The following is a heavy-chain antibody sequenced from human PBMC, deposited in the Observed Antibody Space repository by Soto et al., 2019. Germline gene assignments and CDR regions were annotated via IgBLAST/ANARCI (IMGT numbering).Heavy chain of an antibody. J-gene: IGHJ6*02. V-gene: IGHV1-69*08. CDR3: ARDLRSGYLLNYYYGMDV. CDR2: IIPILGIA. CDR1: GGTFSSYT. D-gene: IGHD3-22*01. Sequence: QVQLVQSGAEVKKPGSSVKVSCKASGGTFSSYTISWVRQAPGQGLEWMGRIIPILGIANYAQKFQGRVTITADKSTSTAYMELSSLRSEDTAVYYCARDLRSGYLLNYYYGMDVWGQGTTVTVSS.